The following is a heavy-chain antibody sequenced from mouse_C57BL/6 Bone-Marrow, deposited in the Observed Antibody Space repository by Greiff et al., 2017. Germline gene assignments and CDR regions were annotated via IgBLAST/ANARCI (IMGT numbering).Heavy chain of an antibody. D-gene: IGHD2-12*01. CDR2: IYPGSGST. V-gene: IGHV1-55*01. J-gene: IGHJ1*03. CDR1: GYTFTSYW. Sequence: QVQLKQPGAELVKPGASVKMSCKASGYTFTSYWITWVKQRPGQGLEWIGDIYPGSGSTNYNEKFKSKATLTVDTSSSAAYMQLSRLTSEDSSVYSCARPYFSHYWYFDVWGTGTTVTVSS. CDR3: ARPYFSHYWYFDV.